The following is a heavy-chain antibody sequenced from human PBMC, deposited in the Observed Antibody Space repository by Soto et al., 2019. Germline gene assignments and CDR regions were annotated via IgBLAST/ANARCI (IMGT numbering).Heavy chain of an antibody. CDR2: IYYSGST. CDR1: GGSISSGDYY. J-gene: IGHJ4*02. D-gene: IGHD5-12*01. CDR3: ARVATSFDY. V-gene: IGHV4-30-4*01. Sequence: SETLSLTCTVSGGSISSGDYYWSWIRQPPGKGLEWIGYIYYSGSTYYNPSLKSRVTITVDTSKNQFSLKLSSMTAADTAVYYCARVATSFDYWGQGTLVTAPQ.